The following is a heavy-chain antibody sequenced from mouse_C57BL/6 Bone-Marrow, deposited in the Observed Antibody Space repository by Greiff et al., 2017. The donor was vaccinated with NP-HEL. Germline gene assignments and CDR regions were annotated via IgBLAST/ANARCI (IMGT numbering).Heavy chain of an antibody. CDR1: GYTFTSYW. V-gene: IGHV1-61*01. CDR2: IYPSDSET. CDR3: ARRETAQATERFAY. J-gene: IGHJ3*01. D-gene: IGHD3-2*02. Sequence: QVQLQQPGAELVRPGSSVKLSCKASGYTFTSYWMDWVKQRPGQGLEWIGNIYPSDSETHYNQKFKDKATLTVDKSSSTAYMQLSSLTSEDSAVYYCARRETAQATERFAYWGQGTLVTVSA.